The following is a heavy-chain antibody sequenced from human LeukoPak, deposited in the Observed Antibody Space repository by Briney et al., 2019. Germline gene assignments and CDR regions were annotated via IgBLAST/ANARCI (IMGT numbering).Heavy chain of an antibody. CDR2: IFKAGTT. D-gene: IGHD1-1*01. CDR1: GDSMSTGTYY. CDR3: VREGSFYATRDF. Sequence: SQTLSLTCSVSGDSMSTGTYYWNWIRQPAGKGLEWIGRIFKAGTTYYNPSLQSRATISIDTSKNQFFLNVTSVTAADTAVYYCVREGSFYATRDFWGPGTLVSVSP. J-gene: IGHJ4*02. V-gene: IGHV4-61*02.